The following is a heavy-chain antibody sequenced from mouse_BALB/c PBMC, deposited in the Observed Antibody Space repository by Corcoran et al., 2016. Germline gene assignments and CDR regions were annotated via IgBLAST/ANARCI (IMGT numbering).Heavy chain of an antibody. CDR3: ARSWDDDY. D-gene: IGHD4-1*01. J-gene: IGHJ2*01. CDR2: IDPANGNT. V-gene: IGHV14-3*02. Sequence: EVQLQQSGAELVKPGASVKLSCTASGFNIKDTYMHWVKQRPEHGLEWIGRIDPANGNTKYDPKFQGKDTITADTSSNTAYLQLSSLTSEDTAVYYWARSWDDDYWGRGTTLTVSA. CDR1: GFNIKDTY.